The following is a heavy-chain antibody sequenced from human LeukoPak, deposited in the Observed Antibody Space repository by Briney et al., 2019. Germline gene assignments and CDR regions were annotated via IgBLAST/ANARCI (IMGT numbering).Heavy chain of an antibody. CDR2: ISYDGSNN. V-gene: IGHV3-30-3*01. CDR1: GFTFSSYA. J-gene: IGHJ4*02. D-gene: IGHD2-2*02. CDR3: AREGDCTSTSCSTPDY. Sequence: PGGSLRLSCAASGFTFSSYAMHWARQAPGKGLEWVAVISYDGSNNYYADSVKGRFTISRDNSKNTLYLQMNSLRPEDTAVYYCAREGDCTSTSCSTPDYWGQGTLVTVSS.